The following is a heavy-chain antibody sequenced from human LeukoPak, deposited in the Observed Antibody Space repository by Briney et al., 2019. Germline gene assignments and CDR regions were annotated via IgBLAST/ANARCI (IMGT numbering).Heavy chain of an antibody. CDR2: TSFAGRNK. CDR1: GFTFSIYG. J-gene: IGHJ4*02. D-gene: IGHD3-3*01. Sequence: PGGSLRLSCAASGFTFSIYGMHWVRQAPGKGLEWVAVTSFAGRNKYYADSVKGRFTISRDNSKNTLYLQMNSLRAEDTAVYYCAKDLRRYDFWSGIFPGIYFDYWGQGTLVTVSS. CDR3: AKDLRRYDFWSGIFPGIYFDY. V-gene: IGHV3-30*18.